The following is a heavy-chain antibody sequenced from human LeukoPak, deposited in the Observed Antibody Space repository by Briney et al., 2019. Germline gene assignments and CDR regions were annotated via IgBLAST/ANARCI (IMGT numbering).Heavy chain of an antibody. J-gene: IGHJ3*02. CDR1: GFTFSGFA. Sequence: GGSLRLSCAASGFTFSGFAFHWVRQASGKGLEWVGRIRSKAHNYATVYAASVIGRFTISRDDSKNATYLQMNSLKTEDTAVYYCTRVFLKSYSDAFDIWGQGTMVTVSS. CDR3: TRVFLKSYSDAFDI. V-gene: IGHV3-73*01. D-gene: IGHD1-26*01. CDR2: IRSKAHNYAT.